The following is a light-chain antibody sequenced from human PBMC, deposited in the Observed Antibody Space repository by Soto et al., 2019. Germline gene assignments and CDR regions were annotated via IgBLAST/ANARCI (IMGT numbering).Light chain of an antibody. V-gene: IGLV1-44*01. CDR2: TNS. CDR3: AAWDDSLNGVA. CDR1: NSNIGSNT. Sequence: QPVLTQPPSASGTPGQRVTISCSGSNSNIGSNTVNWYQQLPGTAPKLLIYTNSQRPSGVPDRFSGSKSGTSASLAISGLQSEDDAAYYCAAWDDSLNGVAFGGGTKLTVL. J-gene: IGLJ2*01.